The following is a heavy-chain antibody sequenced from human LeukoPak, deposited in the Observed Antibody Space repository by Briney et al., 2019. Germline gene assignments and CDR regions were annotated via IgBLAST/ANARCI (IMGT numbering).Heavy chain of an antibody. CDR3: ARVVAATYYFDY. Sequence: ASVKVSCKASGYTFTGYYMHWVRQAPGQGLERMGRINPNSGGTNYAQKFQGRVTMTRDTSISTAYMELSRLRSDDTAVYYCARVVAATYYFDYWGQGTLVTVSS. CDR2: INPNSGGT. D-gene: IGHD2-15*01. CDR1: GYTFTGYY. J-gene: IGHJ4*02. V-gene: IGHV1-2*06.